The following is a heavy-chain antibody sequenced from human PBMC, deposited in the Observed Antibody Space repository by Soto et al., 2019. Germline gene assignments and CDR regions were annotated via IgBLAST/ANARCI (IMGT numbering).Heavy chain of an antibody. CDR3: AKDRAAAGIDAFDI. D-gene: IGHD6-13*01. CDR1: GFTFDDYA. V-gene: IGHV3-9*01. J-gene: IGHJ3*02. CDR2: ISWNSGSI. Sequence: EVQLVESGGGLVQPGRSLRLSCAASGFTFDDYAMHWVRQAPGKGLEWVSGISWNSGSIGYADSVKGRFTISRDNAKNSLYLQMNSLRAEDTALYYCAKDRAAAGIDAFDIWGQGTMVTVSS.